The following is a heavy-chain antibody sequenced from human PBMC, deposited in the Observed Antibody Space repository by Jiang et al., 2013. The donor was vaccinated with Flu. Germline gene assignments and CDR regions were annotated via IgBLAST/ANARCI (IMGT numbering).Heavy chain of an antibody. CDR3: ARVESGSDDAFDI. V-gene: IGHV4-59*01. J-gene: IGHJ3*02. CDR1: GGSISSYY. D-gene: IGHD3-10*01. Sequence: LLKPSETLSLTCTVSGGSISSYYWSWIRQPPGKGLEWIGYIYYSGSTNYNPSLKSRVTISVDTSKNQFSLKLSSVTAADTAVYYCARVESGSDDAFDIWGQGTMVTVSS. CDR2: IYYSGST.